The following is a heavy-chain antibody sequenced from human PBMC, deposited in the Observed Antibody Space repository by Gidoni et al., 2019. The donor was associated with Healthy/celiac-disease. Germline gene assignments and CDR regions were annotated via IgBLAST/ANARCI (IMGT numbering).Heavy chain of an antibody. CDR2: IWDDGSNK. CDR1: GFTFSSYG. CDR3: ARDLEYSSSSMDY. Sequence: QVQLVESGGGVVQPGRSLRLSFSASGFTFSSYGMHWVRQAPGKGLEWVAVIWDDGSNKYYADSVKGRFTISRDNSKNTLYLQMNSLRAEDTAVYYCARDLEYSSSSMDYWGQGTLVTVSS. D-gene: IGHD6-6*01. J-gene: IGHJ4*02. V-gene: IGHV3-33*01.